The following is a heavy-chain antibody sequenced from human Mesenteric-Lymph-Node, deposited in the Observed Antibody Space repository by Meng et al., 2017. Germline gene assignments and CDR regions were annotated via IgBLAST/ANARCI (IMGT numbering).Heavy chain of an antibody. Sequence: GESLKISCGASGFTFNTFSLTWVRQTPGKGLEWVANIKKDGSEKYYVDSVKGRFTISRDNAKNSLYLQMNNLRAEDTAVYYCARDQREWLGFQYFDYWGQGSRVTVSS. CDR3: ARDQREWLGFQYFDY. V-gene: IGHV3-7*01. CDR1: GFTFNTFS. D-gene: IGHD5-12*01. CDR2: IKKDGSEK. J-gene: IGHJ4*02.